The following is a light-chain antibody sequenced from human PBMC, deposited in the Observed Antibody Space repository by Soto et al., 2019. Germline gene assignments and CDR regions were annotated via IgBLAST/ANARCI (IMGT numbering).Light chain of an antibody. CDR1: SSNIGAGYD. CDR3: QSYYSSLISYV. J-gene: IGLJ1*01. CDR2: GNS. Sequence: QSVLTQPPSVSGAPGQRVTISCTGSSSNIGAGYDVHWYQQLPGTAPKLLIYGNSNRPSGVPDRFSGSKSGTSASLAITGLQAEDEADYYCQSYYSSLISYVFGTGTKLTVL. V-gene: IGLV1-40*01.